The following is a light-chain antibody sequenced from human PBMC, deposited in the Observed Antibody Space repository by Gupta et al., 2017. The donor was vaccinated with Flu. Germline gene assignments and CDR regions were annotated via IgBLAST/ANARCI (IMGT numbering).Light chain of an antibody. V-gene: IGKV4-1*01. CDR1: QSVLYSSNNKNY. CDR2: WAS. J-gene: IGKJ4*01. CDR3: QQEDSTPLT. Sequence: SPDSLAVSLGERATINCKSSQSVLYSSNNKNYLAWYQQKPGQPPKLLIYWASTRESGVPDRFSGSGSGTDFTLTISSLQAEDVAVYYCQQEDSTPLTFGGGTKVEIK.